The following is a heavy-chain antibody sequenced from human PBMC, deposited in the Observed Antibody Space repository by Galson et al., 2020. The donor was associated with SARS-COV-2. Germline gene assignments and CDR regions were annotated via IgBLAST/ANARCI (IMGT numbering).Heavy chain of an antibody. CDR1: GFSFSNYW. Sequence: GGSLRLSCRGSGFSFSNYWMNWVRQAPGKGLEWVANIKQDGSEKFYVESVKGRFTVSRDNTQNSLYLQMNNLRVEDTAVYFCARGSIYYDFWSGRAEYFQHWDQGTLVTLSS. CDR3: ARGSIYYDFWSGRAEYFQH. D-gene: IGHD3-3*01. J-gene: IGHJ1*01. CDR2: IKQDGSEK. V-gene: IGHV3-7*01.